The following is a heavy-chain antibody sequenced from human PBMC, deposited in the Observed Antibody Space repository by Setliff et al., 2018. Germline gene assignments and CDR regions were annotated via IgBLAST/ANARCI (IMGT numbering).Heavy chain of an antibody. V-gene: IGHV4-39*07. CDR3: ARLCWGVTFACDVFDV. CDR2: IHDSGTT. Sequence: PSETLSLTCSVSAGSVSSSSYYWGWIRQPPGKGLEWIGSIHDSGTTYYNPSLKSRVTISIDTAKNHFSLTLSSVTAADTATYYCARLCWGVTFACDVFDVWGPGTQVTVSS. J-gene: IGHJ3*01. CDR1: AGSVSSSSYY. D-gene: IGHD2-21*02.